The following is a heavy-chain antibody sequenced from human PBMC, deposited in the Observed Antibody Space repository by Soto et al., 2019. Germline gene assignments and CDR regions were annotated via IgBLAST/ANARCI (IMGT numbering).Heavy chain of an antibody. CDR2: ISGSGGGT. D-gene: IGHD2-15*01. CDR3: AKGSGGSCYSGMDV. J-gene: IGHJ6*02. Sequence: PGGSLRLSCAASGFTFSNYAMSWVRQAPGKGLEWVSVISGSGGGTYYGDSVKGRFTISRDNSKNTLYLELNSLRAEDTAVYYCAKGSGGSCYSGMDVWGQGTTVTVS. V-gene: IGHV3-23*01. CDR1: GFTFSNYA.